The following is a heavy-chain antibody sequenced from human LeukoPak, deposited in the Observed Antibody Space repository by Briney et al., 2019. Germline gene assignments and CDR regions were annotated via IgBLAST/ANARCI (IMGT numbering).Heavy chain of an antibody. D-gene: IGHD4/OR15-4a*01. CDR1: GFTFSTYS. J-gene: IGHJ4*02. CDR2: ISGDTTYI. Sequence: GGSLRLSCAASGFTFSTYSMNWVRQAPGKGLEWVSSISGDTTYINYADSVKGRFTISRDDAKKSLYLRMNSLRAEDTAVYYCVREAFGAYFDYWGQGTLVTVST. CDR3: VREAFGAYFDY. V-gene: IGHV3-21*01.